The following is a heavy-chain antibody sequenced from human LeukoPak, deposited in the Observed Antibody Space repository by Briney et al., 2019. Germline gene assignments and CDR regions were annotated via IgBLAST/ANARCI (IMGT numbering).Heavy chain of an antibody. J-gene: IGHJ4*02. CDR3: ARGQGGWGRYSSGWSNFDY. D-gene: IGHD6-19*01. CDR2: IYTSGST. CDR1: GGSISSYY. V-gene: IGHV4-4*07. Sequence: SETLSLTCTVSGGSISSYYWSWIRQPAGKGLEWIGRIYTSGSTNYNPSLKSRVTISVDTSKNQFSLKLSSVTAADTAVYYCARGQGGWGRYSSGWSNFDYWGQGTLVTVSS.